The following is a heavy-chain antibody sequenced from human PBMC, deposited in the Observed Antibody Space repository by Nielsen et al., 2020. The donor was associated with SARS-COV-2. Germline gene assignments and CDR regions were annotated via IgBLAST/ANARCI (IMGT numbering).Heavy chain of an antibody. J-gene: IGHJ4*02. CDR2: IYSGGSST. V-gene: IGHV3-23*03. D-gene: IGHD6-19*01. CDR1: GFTVSFHH. Sequence: GESLKISCVGSGFTVSFHHMSWVRQAPGRGLEWVSVIYSGGSSTYYADSVKGRFTISRDNSKNTLYLQMNSLRAEDTAVYFCAKGRGYDSGWSSDYWGQGTLVTVSS. CDR3: AKGRGYDSGWSSDY.